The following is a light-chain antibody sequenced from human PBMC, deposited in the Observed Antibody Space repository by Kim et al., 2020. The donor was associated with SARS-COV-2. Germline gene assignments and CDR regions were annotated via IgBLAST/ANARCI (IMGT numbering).Light chain of an antibody. J-gene: IGLJ3*02. CDR1: SSDVGFYNY. V-gene: IGLV2-11*01. Sequence: GQSVTSSCTGTSSDVGFYNYVSWYQPHPGRAPKLMIYDVSMRPSGVPDRFSGSKSGNTASLTISGLQAEDEADYHCCSYAGSYTWVFGGGTQLTVL. CDR2: DVS. CDR3: CSYAGSYTWV.